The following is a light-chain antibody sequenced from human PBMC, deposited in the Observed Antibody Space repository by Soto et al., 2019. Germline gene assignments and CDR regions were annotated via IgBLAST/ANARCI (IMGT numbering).Light chain of an antibody. CDR1: QGISSY. J-gene: IGKJ4*01. CDR2: VAS. V-gene: IGKV1-9*01. CDR3: QHLNGFPLT. Sequence: DIQLTQSPSFLSASVGDRVTITCRASQGISSYLAWYQQKPGKAPKLLIYVASALQSRVPSRFSGSGSGTEFTLTINSLQPEDFASYYCQHLNGFPLTFGGGTKVEIK.